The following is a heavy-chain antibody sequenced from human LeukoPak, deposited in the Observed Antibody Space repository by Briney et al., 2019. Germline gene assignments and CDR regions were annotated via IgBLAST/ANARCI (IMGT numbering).Heavy chain of an antibody. Sequence: GGSLRLSCAASGFTFSSYAMSWVRQAPGKGLEWVSAISGSGGSTYYADSVKGRFTISRDNAKNSLYLQMNSLRAEDTAVYYCARDYYDSSGYSGAFDIWGQGTMVTVSS. CDR1: GFTFSSYA. J-gene: IGHJ3*02. V-gene: IGHV3-23*01. CDR3: ARDYYDSSGYSGAFDI. CDR2: ISGSGGST. D-gene: IGHD3-22*01.